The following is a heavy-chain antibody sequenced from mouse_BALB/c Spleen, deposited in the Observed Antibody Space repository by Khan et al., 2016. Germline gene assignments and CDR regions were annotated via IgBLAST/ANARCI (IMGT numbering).Heavy chain of an antibody. V-gene: IGHV14-4*02. CDR3: HACDYNAMDY. J-gene: IGHJ4*01. Sequence: VQLKQSGAELVRSGASVKLSCTASGFNIKDYYMHWVKQRPEQGLEWIGWIDPENGDTEYAPKFQGKATMTADTSSNTAYLQLSSLTSEDTAVYYCHACDYNAMDYWGQGTSVTVTS. CDR1: GFNIKDYY. CDR2: IDPENGDT.